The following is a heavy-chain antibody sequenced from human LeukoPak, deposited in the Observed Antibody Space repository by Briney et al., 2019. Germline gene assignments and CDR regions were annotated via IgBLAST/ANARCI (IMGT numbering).Heavy chain of an antibody. D-gene: IGHD3-22*01. J-gene: IGHJ4*02. CDR2: IYHSGST. Sequence: SETLSLTCAVSGYSISSGYYWGWIRQPPGKGLEWIGSIYHSGSTYYNPSLKSRVTISVDTSKNQFSLKLSSVTAADTAVYYCARVPYYYDSSGYYYVAYWGQGTLVTVSS. CDR1: GYSISSGYY. V-gene: IGHV4-38-2*01. CDR3: ARVPYYYDSSGYYYVAY.